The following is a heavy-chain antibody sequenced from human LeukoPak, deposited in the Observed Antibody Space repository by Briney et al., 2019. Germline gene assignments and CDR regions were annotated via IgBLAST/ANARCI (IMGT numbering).Heavy chain of an antibody. CDR2: IYCSGST. Sequence: PSETLSLTCTVSGGSISSYYWSWIRQPPGKGLEWIGYIYCSGSTNYNPSLKSRVTISVDTSKNQLSLKLSSVTAADSAVYYCARGPFFDYWGQGTLVTVSS. J-gene: IGHJ4*02. CDR1: GGSISSYY. V-gene: IGHV4-59*01. CDR3: ARGPFFDY.